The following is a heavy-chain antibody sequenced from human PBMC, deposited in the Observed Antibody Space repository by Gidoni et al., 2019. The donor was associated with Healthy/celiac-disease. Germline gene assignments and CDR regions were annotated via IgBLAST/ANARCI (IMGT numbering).Heavy chain of an antibody. CDR3: ASGGGATYGMDV. J-gene: IGHJ6*02. Sequence: EVQLVESGGGLVQPGGSLRLSCAASDFPFSSSSMNWVRQAPGKGLEWVSYISSSSSTIYYADSVKGRFTISRDNAKNSLYLQMNSLRDEDTAVYYCASGGGATYGMDVWGQGTTVTVSS. D-gene: IGHD1-26*01. V-gene: IGHV3-48*02. CDR1: DFPFSSSS. CDR2: ISSSSSTI.